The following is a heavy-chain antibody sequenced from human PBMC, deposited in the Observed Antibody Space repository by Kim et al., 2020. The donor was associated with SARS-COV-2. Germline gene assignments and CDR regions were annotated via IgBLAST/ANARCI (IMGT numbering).Heavy chain of an antibody. J-gene: IGHJ4*02. Sequence: SRVTISVDTSKNQFSLKLSSVTAADTAVYYCARHRAGDSSGYYPSYYFDYWGQGTLVTVSS. D-gene: IGHD3-22*01. V-gene: IGHV4-34*01. CDR3: ARHRAGDSSGYYPSYYFDY.